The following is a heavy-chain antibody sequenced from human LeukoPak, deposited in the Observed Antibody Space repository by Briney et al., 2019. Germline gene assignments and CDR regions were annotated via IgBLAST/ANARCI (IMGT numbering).Heavy chain of an antibody. Sequence: SVKVSCKASGGTFSSYAISWVRQAPGQGLEWMGGIIPIFGTANYAQKFQGRVTITADKSTSTAYMELSSLRSEDTAVYYCATSGAPYDILSAGTGRDAFDIWGQGTMVTVSS. J-gene: IGHJ3*02. CDR1: GGTFSSYA. V-gene: IGHV1-69*06. CDR2: IIPIFGTA. CDR3: ATSGAPYDILSAGTGRDAFDI. D-gene: IGHD3-9*01.